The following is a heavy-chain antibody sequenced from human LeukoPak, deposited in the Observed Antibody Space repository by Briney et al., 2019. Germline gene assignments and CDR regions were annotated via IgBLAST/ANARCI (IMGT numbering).Heavy chain of an antibody. CDR2: IKQDGSKK. D-gene: IGHD5-24*01. V-gene: IGHV3-7*04. CDR3: TRVGYIDEGIDY. J-gene: IGHJ4*02. CDR1: GFPFSSYW. Sequence: GVSLRLSCVASGFPFSSYWMTWVRQAPGKGLEWVANIKQDGSKKSYVDSVKGRFTISRDNAKNSLYLQMNSLRAEDTAIYYCTRVGYIDEGIDYWGQGTLVTVSS.